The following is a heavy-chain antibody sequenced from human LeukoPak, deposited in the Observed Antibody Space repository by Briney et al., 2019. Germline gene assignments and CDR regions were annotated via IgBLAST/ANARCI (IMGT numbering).Heavy chain of an antibody. V-gene: IGHV3-7*03. Sequence: GGSLRLSCAASGFTFSGYWMTWVRQAPGKGLEWVANIKQDGSEKSCLDSVKGRFTISRDNAKNSLYLQMNSLRAEDTAVYYCARALRQWLVLPLDYWGQGTLVTVSS. D-gene: IGHD6-19*01. J-gene: IGHJ4*02. CDR3: ARALRQWLVLPLDY. CDR2: IKQDGSEK. CDR1: GFTFSGYW.